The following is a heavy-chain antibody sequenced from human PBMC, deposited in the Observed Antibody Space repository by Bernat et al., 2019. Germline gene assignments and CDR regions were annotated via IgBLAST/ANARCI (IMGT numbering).Heavy chain of an antibody. CDR1: GGSFSGYY. CDR2: INHSGST. D-gene: IGHD5-18*01. Sequence: QVQLQQWGAGLLKPSETLSLTCAVYGGSFSGYYWSWIRQPPGKGLEWIGEINHSGSTNYNPSLKSRVTISVDTSKNQFSLKLSYVTAADTAGYYCARGRRRGQLFDYWGQGTLVTVSS. J-gene: IGHJ4*02. CDR3: ARGRRRGQLFDY. V-gene: IGHV4-34*01.